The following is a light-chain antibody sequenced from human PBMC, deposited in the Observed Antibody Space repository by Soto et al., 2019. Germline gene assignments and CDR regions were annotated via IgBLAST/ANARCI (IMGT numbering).Light chain of an antibody. CDR2: RNI. J-gene: IGLJ3*02. V-gene: IGLV1-47*01. CDR3: AAWDDSLSAWV. CDR1: SSNIGNNY. Sequence: QAVVTQPPSASGTPGQRVTISCSGSSSNIGNNYVYWYQQFSGTAPKLLIYRNIERPSGVPDRFSGSKSGTSGSLAISGLRSEDEGDYYCAAWDDSLSAWVFGGGTKLTVL.